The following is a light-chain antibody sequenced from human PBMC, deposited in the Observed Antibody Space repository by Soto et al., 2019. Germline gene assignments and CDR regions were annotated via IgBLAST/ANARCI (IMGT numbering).Light chain of an antibody. CDR1: QSVSSS. Sequence: EIVMTQSPATLSVSPGERATLSCRASQSVSSSLAWYQQKPGQAPRLLIYGASTRATCIPARFSGSGSGTDFTLTISSLQSEDFAVYYCQQYNNWWTFGQGTKVEIK. V-gene: IGKV3-15*01. CDR2: GAS. J-gene: IGKJ1*01. CDR3: QQYNNWWT.